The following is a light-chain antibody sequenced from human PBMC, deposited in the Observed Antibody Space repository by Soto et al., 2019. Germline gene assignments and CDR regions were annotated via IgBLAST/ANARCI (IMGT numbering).Light chain of an antibody. V-gene: IGKV3-20*01. J-gene: IGKJ1*01. CDR2: GAS. CDR1: QSLSSNY. CDR3: HQCDSSPWT. Sequence: EIVLTQSPGTLSLSPGERATLSCRASQSLSSNYLAWYQQKPGQAPRLLIYGASSRATGIPDGFSGSGSGTDFTLTISRLEPEDFAVFYCHQCDSSPWTFGQGTKVDIK.